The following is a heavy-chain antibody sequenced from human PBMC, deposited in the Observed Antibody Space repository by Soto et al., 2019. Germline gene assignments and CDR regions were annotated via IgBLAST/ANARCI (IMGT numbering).Heavy chain of an antibody. J-gene: IGHJ4*02. CDR2: IILILGIA. CDR1: GGTFSSYT. CDR3: ARGGDGYNFDY. Sequence: QVQLVQSGAEVKKPGSSVKVSCKASGGTFSSYTISWVRQAPGQGLEWMGRIILILGIANYAQKFQGRVTITADKSTSTAYMELSSLRSEVTAVYYCARGGDGYNFDYWGQGTLVTVSS. D-gene: IGHD5-12*01. V-gene: IGHV1-69*02.